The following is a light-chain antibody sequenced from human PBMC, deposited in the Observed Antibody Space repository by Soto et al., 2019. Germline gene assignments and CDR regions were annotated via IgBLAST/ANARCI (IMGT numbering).Light chain of an antibody. Sequence: EIMLTQSPATLSLSPGERATLSCRASQSVSSNLAWYQQKPGQAPRLLIYGASTRATDVPARFSGSGSGTEFTLTISSLQSEDFAVYYCQQYNNWPETFGQGTKVDIK. CDR1: QSVSSN. V-gene: IGKV3-15*01. CDR3: QQYNNWPET. J-gene: IGKJ1*01. CDR2: GAS.